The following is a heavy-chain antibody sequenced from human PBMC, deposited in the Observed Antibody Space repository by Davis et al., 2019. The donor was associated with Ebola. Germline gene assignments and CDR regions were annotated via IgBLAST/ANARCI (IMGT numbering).Heavy chain of an antibody. CDR2: INHSGST. J-gene: IGHJ5*01. CDR1: GGSFSGYY. Sequence: GSLRLSCAVYGGSFSGYYWSWIRQPPGKGLEWIGEINHSGSTNYNPSLKSRVTISVDTSKNQFSLKLNSVTAADTAVFYCARSNYGSGGYDSWGQGALVTVSS. D-gene: IGHD3-10*01. CDR3: ARSNYGSGGYDS. V-gene: IGHV4-34*01.